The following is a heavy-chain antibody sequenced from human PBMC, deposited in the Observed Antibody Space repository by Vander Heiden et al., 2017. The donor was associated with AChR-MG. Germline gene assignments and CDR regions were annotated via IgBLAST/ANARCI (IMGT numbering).Heavy chain of an antibody. CDR3: AKQNNEYSYAPFDY. J-gene: IGHJ4*02. CDR1: GFTFSSYA. Sequence: EVQLLESGGGLVQPGGSLRLACAAPGFTFSSYAMSWVRQAPGKGLEWVSAISGSGGSTYYADSVKGRFTISRDNSKNTLYLQMNSLRAEDTAVYYCAKQNNEYSYAPFDYWGQGTLVTVSS. CDR2: ISGSGGST. D-gene: IGHD5-18*01. V-gene: IGHV3-23*01.